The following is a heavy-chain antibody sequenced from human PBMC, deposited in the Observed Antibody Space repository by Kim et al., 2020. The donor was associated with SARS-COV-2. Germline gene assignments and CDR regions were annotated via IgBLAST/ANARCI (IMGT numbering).Heavy chain of an antibody. Sequence: GGSLRLSCAASGFTFSSYGMHWVRQAPGKGLEWVAVISYDGSNKYYADSVKGRFTISRDNSKNTLYLQMNSLRAEDTAVYYCAKELVGSYYAGMDVWGQG. CDR2: ISYDGSNK. V-gene: IGHV3-30*18. D-gene: IGHD1-26*01. CDR1: GFTFSSYG. CDR3: AKELVGSYYAGMDV. J-gene: IGHJ6*02.